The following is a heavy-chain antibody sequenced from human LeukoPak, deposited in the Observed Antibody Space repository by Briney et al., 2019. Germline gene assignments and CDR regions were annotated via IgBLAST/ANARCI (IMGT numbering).Heavy chain of an antibody. CDR3: ASRSITSDSSGYYEYFQH. J-gene: IGHJ1*01. V-gene: IGHV1-69*04. CDR2: IIPILGIA. CDR1: GGTFNSYA. D-gene: IGHD3-22*01. Sequence: SVKVSCKASGGTFNSYAISWVRQAPGQGLEWMGRIIPILGIANYAQKFQGRVTITADKSTSTAYMELSSLRSEDTAVYYCASRSITSDSSGYYEYFQHGGQGTLVTVSS.